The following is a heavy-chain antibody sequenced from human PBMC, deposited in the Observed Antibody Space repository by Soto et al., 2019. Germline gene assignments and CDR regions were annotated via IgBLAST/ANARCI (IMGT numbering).Heavy chain of an antibody. Sequence: GASVKVSCKASGYTFTSYGISWVRQAPGQGLEWMGWISAYNGNTNYAQKLQGRVTMTTDTSTSTAYMELRSLRSDDTAVYYCASLFIVRPTTCAFDIWGGGTAVTVPS. V-gene: IGHV1-18*01. J-gene: IGHJ3*02. CDR2: ISAYNGNT. CDR3: ASLFIVRPTTCAFDI. CDR1: GYTFTSYG. D-gene: IGHD1-26*01.